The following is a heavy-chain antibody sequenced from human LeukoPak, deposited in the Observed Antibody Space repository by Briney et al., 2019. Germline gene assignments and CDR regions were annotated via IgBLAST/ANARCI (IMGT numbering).Heavy chain of an antibody. V-gene: IGHV1-2*02. J-gene: IGHJ4*02. CDR3: ARVPGNGSSPYHFDY. CDR2: INPNSGNT. CDR1: GYTFTGYY. Sequence: GASVKVSCKASGYTFTGYYMHWVRQAPGQGLEWMGWINPNSGNTKYAEKFQGRVTMTRDTSISTVYMELSRLRSDDTAFYYCARVPGNGSSPYHFDYWGQGTLVTVSS. D-gene: IGHD1-26*01.